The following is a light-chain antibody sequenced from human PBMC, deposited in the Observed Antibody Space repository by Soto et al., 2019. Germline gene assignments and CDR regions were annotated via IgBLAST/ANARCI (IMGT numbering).Light chain of an antibody. J-gene: IGKJ2*01. V-gene: IGKV3-11*01. CDR2: DAS. Sequence: EIVLTQSPATLSLSPGERATLSCRASQSVSSYLAWYQQKPGQAPRLLIYDASNRATGIPARFSGSGSATGFTLTISSLEPEDFAVYYCQQRSNWPPYTFGQGTKLEIK. CDR1: QSVSSY. CDR3: QQRSNWPPYT.